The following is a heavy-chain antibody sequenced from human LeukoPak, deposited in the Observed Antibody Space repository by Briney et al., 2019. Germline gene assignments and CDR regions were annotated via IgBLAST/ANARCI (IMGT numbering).Heavy chain of an antibody. J-gene: IGHJ6*02. D-gene: IGHD4-11*01. CDR3: ATDYSNFYGVDV. V-gene: IGHV4-61*01. Sequence: PSETLSLTCTVSGGSVNSGSYFWSWIRQPPGKGLEWIGYIQNSARTNYNPSLESRVTISVDSSKDQFSLRLSSVTAADTAVYYCATDYSNFYGVDVWGQGTTVTVSS. CDR1: GGSVNSGSYF. CDR2: IQNSART.